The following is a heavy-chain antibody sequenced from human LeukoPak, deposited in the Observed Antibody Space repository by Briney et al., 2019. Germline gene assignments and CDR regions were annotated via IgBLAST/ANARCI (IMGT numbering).Heavy chain of an antibody. CDR2: IYHSGST. D-gene: IGHD3-10*01. J-gene: IGHJ3*02. Sequence: SETLSLTCAVSGGSISSSNWWSWVRQPPGKGLEWIGEIYHSGSTNYNPSLKSRVTISVDKSKNQFSLKLSSVTAADTAVYYCARGLGFSYYGSGDHAFDIWGQGTMVTVSS. V-gene: IGHV4-4*02. CDR3: ARGLGFSYYGSGDHAFDI. CDR1: GGSISSSNW.